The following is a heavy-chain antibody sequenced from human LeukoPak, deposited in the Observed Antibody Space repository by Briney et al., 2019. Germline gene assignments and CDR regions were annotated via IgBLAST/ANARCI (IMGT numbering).Heavy chain of an antibody. CDR1: GFTFSSYA. CDR3: ARHYGGNSLWDYFDY. D-gene: IGHD4-23*01. Sequence: GGSLRLSCAASGFTFSSYAMSWVRQAPGKGLEWVANIKQDGSEKYYVDSVKGRFTISRDSSKNTLYLQMNTLRGEDTAVYYCARHYGGNSLWDYFDYWGQGTLVTVSS. V-gene: IGHV3-7*01. CDR2: IKQDGSEK. J-gene: IGHJ4*02.